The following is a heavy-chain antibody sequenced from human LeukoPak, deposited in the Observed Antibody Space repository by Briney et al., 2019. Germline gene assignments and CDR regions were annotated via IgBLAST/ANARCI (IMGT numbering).Heavy chain of an antibody. V-gene: IGHV1-18*01. D-gene: IGHD3/OR15-3a*01. Sequence: GASVKVSCKASGYTFTSYGISWVRQAPGQGLEWMGWISAYNGNTNYAQKLQGRVTMTRDMSTSTVYMELSSLRSEDTAVYYCARDHGRQPSDYYYYMDVWGKGTTVTVSS. J-gene: IGHJ6*03. CDR1: GYTFTSYG. CDR3: ARDHGRQPSDYYYYMDV. CDR2: ISAYNGNT.